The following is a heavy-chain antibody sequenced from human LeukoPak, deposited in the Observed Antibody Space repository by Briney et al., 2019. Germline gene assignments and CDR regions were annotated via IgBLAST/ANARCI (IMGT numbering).Heavy chain of an antibody. CDR2: IYHSGST. V-gene: IGHV4-38-2*02. CDR3: ARPGGADYGEFVFVY. D-gene: IGHD3-10*01. Sequence: PSQTLSLTCTVSGYSISSGYYWGWIRQPPGKGLEWIGSIYHSGSTYYNPSLKSRVTISVDTSKNQFSLKLSSVTAADTAVYYCARPGGADYGEFVFVYWGQGTLVTVSS. J-gene: IGHJ4*02. CDR1: GYSISSGYY.